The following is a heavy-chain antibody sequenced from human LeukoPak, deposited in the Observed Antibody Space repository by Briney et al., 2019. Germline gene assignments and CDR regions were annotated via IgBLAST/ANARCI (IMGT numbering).Heavy chain of an antibody. CDR1: GYTFTSYY. CDR3: AGEPRDTAMVNPHYYYYYGMDV. J-gene: IGHJ6*02. D-gene: IGHD5-18*01. CDR2: INPSGGST. V-gene: IGHV1-46*01. Sequence: ASVKVSCKASGYTFTSYYMHWVRQAPGQGLEWMGIINPSGGSTSYAQKFQGRVTMTRDTSTSTVYMELSSLRSEDTAVYYCAGEPRDTAMVNPHYYYYYGMDVWGQGTTVTVSS.